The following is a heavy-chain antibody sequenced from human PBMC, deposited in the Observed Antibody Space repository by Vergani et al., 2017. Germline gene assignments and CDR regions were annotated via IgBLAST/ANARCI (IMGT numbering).Heavy chain of an antibody. J-gene: IGHJ3*02. D-gene: IGHD2-21*01. V-gene: IGHV1-46*03. CDR1: GYPFTSYY. CDR2: INPSGGST. Sequence: QVQLVQSGAAVKKPGASVKVSCKASGYPFTSYYLHWVRQAPGQGLEWMGIINPSGGSTSYAQKFQGRVTMTRDTSTSTVYMELRSLRSEETAVYYCARDSHIADDAFGIWGQGTMVTVSS. CDR3: ARDSHIADDAFGI.